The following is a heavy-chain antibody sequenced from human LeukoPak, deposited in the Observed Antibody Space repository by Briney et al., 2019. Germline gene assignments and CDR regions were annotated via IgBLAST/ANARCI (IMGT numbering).Heavy chain of an antibody. D-gene: IGHD3-3*01. J-gene: IGHJ4*02. CDR1: GGSISSGDYY. Sequence: SETLPLTCTVSGGSISSGDYYWSWIRQPPGKGLEWIGYIYYSGSTYYNPSLKSRVTISVDTSKNQFSLKLSSVTAADTAVYYCARATTYYDFWSGYYSGTEFDYWGQGTLVTVSS. V-gene: IGHV4-30-4*01. CDR2: IYYSGST. CDR3: ARATTYYDFWSGYYSGTEFDY.